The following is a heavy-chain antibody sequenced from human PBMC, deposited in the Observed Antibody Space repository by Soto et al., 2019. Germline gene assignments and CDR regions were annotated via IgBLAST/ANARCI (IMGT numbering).Heavy chain of an antibody. V-gene: IGHV3-23*01. CDR3: ALRTVTRNFFDY. Sequence: VGSLRLSCAASGFTFSSYAMSWARQAPGKGLEWVSAISGSGGSTYYADSVKGRFTISRDNSKNTLYLQMNSLRAEDTAVYYGALRTVTRNFFDYWGQGTLVTVSS. CDR1: GFTFSSYA. J-gene: IGHJ4*02. D-gene: IGHD4-17*01. CDR2: ISGSGGST.